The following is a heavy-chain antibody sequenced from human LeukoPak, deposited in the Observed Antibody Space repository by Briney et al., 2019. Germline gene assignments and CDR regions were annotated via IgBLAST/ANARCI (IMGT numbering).Heavy chain of an antibody. CDR2: IKSKTDGGTT. CDR3: ARDESSGQSRGRYDNYYYYYGMDV. J-gene: IGHJ6*02. D-gene: IGHD3-22*01. Sequence: GGSLRLSCAASGFTFSNAWMSWVRQTPGKGLEWVGRIKSKTDGGTTDYAAPVKGRFTISRDDSKNTLYLQMNSLRAEDTAVYYCARDESSGQSRGRYDNYYYYYGMDVWGQGTTVTVSS. CDR1: GFTFSNAW. V-gene: IGHV3-15*01.